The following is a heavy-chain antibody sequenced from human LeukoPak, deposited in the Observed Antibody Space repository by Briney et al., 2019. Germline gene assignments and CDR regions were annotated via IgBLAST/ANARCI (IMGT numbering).Heavy chain of an antibody. CDR2: ISGSGYGT. D-gene: IGHD3-10*01. V-gene: IGHV3-23*01. J-gene: IGHJ5*02. CDR1: GFAFSNYA. CDR3: AKDLSCVTMVQGGCNWFDP. Sequence: PGGSLRLSCAASGFAFSNYAMSWIRQAPGTGLEWVSAISGSGYGTFYADSVKGRFTISRDNSKNTLYLQMNSLRAEDTALYYCAKDLSCVTMVQGGCNWFDPWGQGTLVTVSS.